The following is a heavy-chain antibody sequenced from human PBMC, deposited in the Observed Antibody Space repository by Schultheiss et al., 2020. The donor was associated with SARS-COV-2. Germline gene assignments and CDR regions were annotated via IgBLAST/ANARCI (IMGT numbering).Heavy chain of an antibody. CDR2: ISWNSGSI. D-gene: IGHD6-19*01. CDR3: ARSSSATADY. CDR1: GFTVSSNY. V-gene: IGHV3-48*04. Sequence: GGSLRLSCAASGFTVSSNYMSWVRQAPGKGLEWVSGISWNSGSIGYADSVKGRFTISRDNAKNSLYLQMNSLRAEDTAVYYCARSSSATADYWGQGTLVTVSS. J-gene: IGHJ4*02.